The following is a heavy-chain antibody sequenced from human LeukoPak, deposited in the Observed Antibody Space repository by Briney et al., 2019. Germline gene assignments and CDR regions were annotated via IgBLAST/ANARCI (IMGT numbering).Heavy chain of an antibody. V-gene: IGHV3-30*02. J-gene: IGHJ4*02. Sequence: PGGSLRLSCAASGFTFSSYGMHWVRQAPGKGLDGVAFIRYDGSNKYYADSVKGRFTISRDNSKNTLYLQMNSLRAEDTAVYYCAKALYYYDSSGYYRGFDYWGQGTLVTVSS. CDR3: AKALYYYDSSGYYRGFDY. D-gene: IGHD3-22*01. CDR2: IRYDGSNK. CDR1: GFTFSSYG.